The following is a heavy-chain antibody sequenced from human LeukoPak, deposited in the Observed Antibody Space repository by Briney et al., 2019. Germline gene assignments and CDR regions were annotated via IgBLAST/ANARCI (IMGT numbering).Heavy chain of an antibody. Sequence: ASVKVSCKASAYTFTGYYMHWVRQAPGQGLEWMGWIKPDSGGTNYAQKFQGRVTMTRDTSISTAYMELSRLKSDDTAVYYCARVHFYDSSGYSLINPWGQGTLVTVSS. CDR1: AYTFTGYY. J-gene: IGHJ1*01. D-gene: IGHD3-22*01. V-gene: IGHV1-2*02. CDR2: IKPDSGGT. CDR3: ARVHFYDSSGYSLINP.